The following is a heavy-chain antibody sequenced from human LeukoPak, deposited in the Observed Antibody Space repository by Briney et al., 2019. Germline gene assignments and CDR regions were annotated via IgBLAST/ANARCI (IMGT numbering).Heavy chain of an antibody. J-gene: IGHJ4*02. Sequence: GGSLRLSCAASGFTFSSYNMNWVRQAPGKGLEWVSAISGSGGSTYYADSVKGRFTISRDNSKNTLYLQMNSLRAEDTAVYYCAKDSGPYDSSGYVAYWGQGTLVTVSS. CDR2: ISGSGGST. CDR3: AKDSGPYDSSGYVAY. CDR1: GFTFSSYN. V-gene: IGHV3-23*01. D-gene: IGHD3-22*01.